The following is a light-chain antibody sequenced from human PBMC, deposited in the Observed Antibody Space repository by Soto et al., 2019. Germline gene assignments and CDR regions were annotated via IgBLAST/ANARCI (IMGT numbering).Light chain of an antibody. CDR3: CSYAGSVV. J-gene: IGLJ2*01. CDR1: SSDVGGYNY. Sequence: QSALTQPRSVSGSPGQSVTISCTGTSSDVGGYNYVSWYQQHPGKAPKLMIYDVSKRPSGVPDRFSGSKSGNTASLTISGLQAEDEADSYCCSYAGSVVFGGGTKVTVL. CDR2: DVS. V-gene: IGLV2-11*01.